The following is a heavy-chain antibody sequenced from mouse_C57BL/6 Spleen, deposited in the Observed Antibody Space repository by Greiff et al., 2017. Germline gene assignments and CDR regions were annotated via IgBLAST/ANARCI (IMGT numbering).Heavy chain of an antibody. V-gene: IGHV5-6*01. Sequence: EVKLVESGGDLVKPGGSLKLSCAASGFTFSSYGMSWVRQTPDQRLEWVATISSGGSYTYYPDSVKGRFTISRDNAKNTLYLQMSRLKSEDTAMYYCARGDITSFAYWGQGTLVTVSA. CDR2: ISSGGSYT. J-gene: IGHJ3*01. D-gene: IGHD1-1*01. CDR1: GFTFSSYG. CDR3: ARGDITSFAY.